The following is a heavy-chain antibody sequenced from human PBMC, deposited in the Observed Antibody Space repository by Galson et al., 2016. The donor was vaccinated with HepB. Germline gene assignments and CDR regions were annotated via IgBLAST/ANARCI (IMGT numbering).Heavy chain of an antibody. Sequence: SETLSLTCAVYGGSFSGYYWTWIRQPPGKGLEWIGEISDSEVTNYNPSLKSRLTLSIDSSKKKFSLNLTSVTAADTAVYYCTRRPGLYSTWGQGTLVTVSS. CDR3: TRRPGLYST. V-gene: IGHV4-34*01. CDR1: GGSFSGYY. CDR2: ISDSEVT. J-gene: IGHJ5*02. D-gene: IGHD2-15*01.